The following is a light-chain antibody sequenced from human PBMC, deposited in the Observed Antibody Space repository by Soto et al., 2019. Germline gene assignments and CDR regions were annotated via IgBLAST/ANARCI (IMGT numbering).Light chain of an antibody. CDR1: SGSIASNY. Sequence: NFMLTQPHSVSESPGKTVTISCTGSSGSIASNYVQWYQQRPGSAPTTVIYEDNQRPSGVPDRFSSSIDSSSNSASLTISGLKTEDEADYYCQSYDSSNNVFGSGTKVTVL. CDR2: EDN. J-gene: IGLJ6*01. CDR3: QSYDSSNNV. V-gene: IGLV6-57*02.